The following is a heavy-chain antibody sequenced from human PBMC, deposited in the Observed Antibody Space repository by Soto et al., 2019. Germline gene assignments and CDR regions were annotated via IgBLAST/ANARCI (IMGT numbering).Heavy chain of an antibody. Sequence: GGSLRLSCAASGFTFSSYAMSWVRQAPGKGLEWVSAISGSGGSTHYADSVKGRFTISRDNSKNTLYLQMNSLRAEDTAVYYCAKRLQLSYGMDVWGQGTTVTVSS. CDR2: ISGSGGST. V-gene: IGHV3-23*01. J-gene: IGHJ6*02. CDR3: AKRLQLSYGMDV. CDR1: GFTFSSYA. D-gene: IGHD5-18*01.